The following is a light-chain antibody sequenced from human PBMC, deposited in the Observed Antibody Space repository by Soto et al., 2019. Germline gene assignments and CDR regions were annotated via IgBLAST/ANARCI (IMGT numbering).Light chain of an antibody. Sequence: QAVVTQPPSVSGAPGQRVTISCTGTSSNIGAGFDVNWYQQLPGTAPKLLIYANTNRPSGVPDRFSGSKSGTSASLAIAGLQAEDEADYYCQSYASGLRWVFGGGTKVTVL. J-gene: IGLJ2*01. CDR2: ANT. CDR3: QSYASGLRWV. V-gene: IGLV1-40*01. CDR1: SSNIGAGFD.